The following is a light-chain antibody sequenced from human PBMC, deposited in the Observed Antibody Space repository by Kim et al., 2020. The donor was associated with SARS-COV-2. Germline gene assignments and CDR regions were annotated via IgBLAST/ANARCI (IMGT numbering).Light chain of an antibody. V-gene: IGKV3-20*01. CDR1: QSVSSSY. J-gene: IGKJ5*01. CDR3: QQYGSSPIT. Sequence: EIVLTQSPDTLSLSPGERATLSCRASQSVSSSYLAWYQQKPGQAPRLLIYGASSRATGIPDRFSGRGSGTDFTLTISRLDPEDFAVYYCQQYGSSPITFGQGTRLEIK. CDR2: GAS.